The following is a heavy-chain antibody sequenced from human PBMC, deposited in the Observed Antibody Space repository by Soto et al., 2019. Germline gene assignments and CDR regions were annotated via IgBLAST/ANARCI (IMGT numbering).Heavy chain of an antibody. Sequence: QVQLVQSGAEVKEPGSSVNVSCKASGGTFSIYAISWVRQAPGQGLEWMGGIIPIFGTADYAQKFQGRVTITADESTSTANMELSSLRSEDTAIYYCARDLYSSSLPNKMSHFPSSYSGMDVWGQGTTVTVSS. CDR1: GGTFSIYA. CDR2: IIPIFGTA. CDR3: ARDLYSSSLPNKMSHFPSSYSGMDV. J-gene: IGHJ6*02. V-gene: IGHV1-69*12. D-gene: IGHD6-13*01.